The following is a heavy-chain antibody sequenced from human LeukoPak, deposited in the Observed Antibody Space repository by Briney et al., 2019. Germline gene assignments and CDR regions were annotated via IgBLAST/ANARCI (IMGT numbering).Heavy chain of an antibody. Sequence: PGGSLRLSCAASGVTLSTYAMSWARQAPGKGLEWVSGISSSGSGDNTYYADSVKGRFTISRDNSKNTLYLQMNSLRAEDTAVYYCAKDRIAVAGNEWDYWGQGTLVTVSS. D-gene: IGHD6-19*01. CDR1: GVTLSTYA. CDR2: ISSSGSGDNT. V-gene: IGHV3-23*01. J-gene: IGHJ4*02. CDR3: AKDRIAVAGNEWDY.